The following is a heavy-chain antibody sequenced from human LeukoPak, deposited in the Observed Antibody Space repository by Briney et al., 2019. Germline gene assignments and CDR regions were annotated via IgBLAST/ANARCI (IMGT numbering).Heavy chain of an antibody. CDR2: IRQDGSEN. CDR3: VRDFLDYDVWSGFPD. Sequence: GGSLRLSCEASGFTFSSYWMSWVRQAPGKGLEWVATIRQDGSENHYVDSVTGRFTVSRDNAKNSLYLQVNSVRAEDTAVYFCVRDFLDYDVWSGFPDWGEGSRVTVSS. J-gene: IGHJ4*02. D-gene: IGHD3-3*01. V-gene: IGHV3-7*01. CDR1: GFTFSSYW.